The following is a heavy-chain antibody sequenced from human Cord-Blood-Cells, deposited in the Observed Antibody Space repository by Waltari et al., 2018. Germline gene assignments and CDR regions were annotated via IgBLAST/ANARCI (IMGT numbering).Heavy chain of an antibody. D-gene: IGHD7-27*01. CDR1: GGSFSGYY. CDR2: INHSGST. J-gene: IGHJ3*02. V-gene: IGHV4-34*01. CDR3: ARGRGLTGDFSAFDI. Sequence: QVQLQQWGAGLLKPSETLSLTCAVYGGSFSGYYWSWIRQPPGKGLEWIGEINHSGSTNYNPSLKSRVTISVDTSKNQFSLKLSSVTAADTAVYYCARGRGLTGDFSAFDIWGQGTMVTVSS.